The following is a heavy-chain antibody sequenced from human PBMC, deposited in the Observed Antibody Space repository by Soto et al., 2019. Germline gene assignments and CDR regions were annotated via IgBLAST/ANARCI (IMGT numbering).Heavy chain of an antibody. CDR1: GFTFSSYA. V-gene: IGHV3-23*01. CDR2: ISGSGSST. J-gene: IGHJ1*01. CDR3: AKDLYSSSWGYFQH. D-gene: IGHD6-13*01. Sequence: GGSLRLSCAASGFTFSSYAMSWVRQAPGKGLEWVSAISGSGSSTYYADSVKGRFTISRDNSKNTLYLQMNSLRAEDTAVYYCAKDLYSSSWGYFQHWGQGTLVTVSS.